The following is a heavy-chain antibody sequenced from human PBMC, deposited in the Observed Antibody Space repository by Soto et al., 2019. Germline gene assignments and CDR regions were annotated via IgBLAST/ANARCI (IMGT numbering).Heavy chain of an antibody. Sequence: EVQLLESGGDLVQPGGSLRLSCAASGFTFSTYAMSWVRQAPGKGLEWVSTISSSGGNTYYTDSVKDRFTISRDNFKNTLYLQMNSLRAEDTAIYYCAKRPTSTGFGDPFDIWGQGTMVTVSS. CDR3: AKRPTSTGFGDPFDI. CDR1: GFTFSTYA. D-gene: IGHD3-10*01. CDR2: ISSSGGNT. J-gene: IGHJ3*02. V-gene: IGHV3-23*01.